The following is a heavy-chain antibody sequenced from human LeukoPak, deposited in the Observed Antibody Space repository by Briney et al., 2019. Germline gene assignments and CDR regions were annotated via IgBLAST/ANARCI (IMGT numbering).Heavy chain of an antibody. Sequence: PGGSLRLSCAASGFRFSGYTMNWVRQAPGKGLEWVSSISGSSNYIYYVDSVKGRFTISRDNAKNSLYLQMNYLRAEDTAVYYCAPYYCGSGSFSYGLDVWGQGTTVTVSS. J-gene: IGHJ6*02. V-gene: IGHV3-21*01. CDR1: GFRFSGYT. CDR3: APYYCGSGSFSYGLDV. D-gene: IGHD3-10*01. CDR2: ISGSSNYI.